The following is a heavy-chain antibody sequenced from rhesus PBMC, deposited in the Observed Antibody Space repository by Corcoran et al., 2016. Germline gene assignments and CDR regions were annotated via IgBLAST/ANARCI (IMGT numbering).Heavy chain of an antibody. Sequence: QVTLKESGPALVKPTQTLTLTCTFSGFSISTSGMGVGWIRQPPGKALEWLALIYWDDDKYYSTYLKSRLTISKDTSKNQVVLTMTNMDPVDTATYYCARKLAGTTFDYWGQGVLVTVSS. CDR2: IYWDDDK. V-gene: IGHV2-174*01. D-gene: IGHD1-14*01. J-gene: IGHJ4*01. CDR1: GFSISTSGMG. CDR3: ARKLAGTTFDY.